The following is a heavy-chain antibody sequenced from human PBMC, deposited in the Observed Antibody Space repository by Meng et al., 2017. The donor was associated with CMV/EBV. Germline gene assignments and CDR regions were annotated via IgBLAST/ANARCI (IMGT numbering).Heavy chain of an antibody. CDR2: MNPNSGNT. CDR3: ARGNGDYLFGWFDP. D-gene: IGHD4-17*01. CDR1: GYTFTSYD. Sequence: ASVKVSCKASGYTFTSYDINWVRQATGQGLEWMGWMNPNSGNTGYAQKFQGRVTMTRNTSISTAYMELSSLRSEDTAVYCCARGNGDYLFGWFDPWGQGTLVTVSS. V-gene: IGHV1-8*01. J-gene: IGHJ5*02.